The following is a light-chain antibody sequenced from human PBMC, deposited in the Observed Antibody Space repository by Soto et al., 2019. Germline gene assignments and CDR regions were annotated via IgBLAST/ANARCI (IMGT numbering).Light chain of an antibody. CDR1: QTINSW. Sequence: DIQMTQSPSTLSASVGDRVSITCRASQTINSWLAWYQQKPGKAPKLLIYKASTLESGVPSRFSGTGSGTEFTLTISSLQPDDFATYYCQQHNDYPLTFGGGTKVEI. J-gene: IGKJ4*01. CDR2: KAS. V-gene: IGKV1-5*03. CDR3: QQHNDYPLT.